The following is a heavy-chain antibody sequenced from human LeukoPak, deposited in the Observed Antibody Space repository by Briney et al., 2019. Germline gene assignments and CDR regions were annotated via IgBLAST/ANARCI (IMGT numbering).Heavy chain of an antibody. CDR2: NYYSGST. D-gene: IGHD5-24*01. V-gene: IGHV4-59*01. Sequence: SETLSLTCTVSGGSISIYYWSWVRQPPGKGLEWMGYNYYSGSTNYNPSLKSRVTISVDTYKNQFSLKLSSVTAADTAVYYCARVRSRDGYFYFDYWGQGTLVTVSS. CDR1: GGSISIYY. J-gene: IGHJ4*02. CDR3: ARVRSRDGYFYFDY.